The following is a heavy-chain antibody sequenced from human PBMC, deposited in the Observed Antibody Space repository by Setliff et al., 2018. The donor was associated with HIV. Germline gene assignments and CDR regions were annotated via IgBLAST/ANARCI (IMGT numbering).Heavy chain of an antibody. CDR2: ILPIFGAT. Sequence: SVKVSCKASGDNFNNVAFNWVRQAPGQGLEWMGGILPIFGATDYAQKFQGRLTLTAVQSENSVYMELSSLRSDDTAVYYCTNRGGSGTNVGNWFDPWGQETLVTVSS. V-gene: IGHV1-69*13. J-gene: IGHJ5*02. CDR3: TNRGGSGTNVGNWFDP. D-gene: IGHD3-10*01. CDR1: GDNFNNVA.